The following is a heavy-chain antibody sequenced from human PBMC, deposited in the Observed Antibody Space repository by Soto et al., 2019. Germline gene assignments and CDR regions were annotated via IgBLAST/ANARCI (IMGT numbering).Heavy chain of an antibody. CDR3: ARDGEAMVRGVIDWFDP. J-gene: IGHJ5*02. CDR2: INANGGST. CDR1: GYTFTSYY. V-gene: IGHV1-46*01. D-gene: IGHD3-10*01. Sequence: ASVKVSCKASGYTFTSYYMHWVRQAPGQGLEWMGRINANGGSTSYAQKLQGRVTMTTDTSTSTAYMELRSLRSDDTAVYYCARDGEAMVRGVIDWFDPWGQGTLVTVSS.